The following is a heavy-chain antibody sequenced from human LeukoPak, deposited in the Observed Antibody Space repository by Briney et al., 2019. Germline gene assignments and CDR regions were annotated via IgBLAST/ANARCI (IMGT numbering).Heavy chain of an antibody. V-gene: IGHV5-10-1*01. CDR3: ARGGWLDDY. CDR1: GYIFTNYW. Sequence: PGESLKITCYGSGYIFTNYWISWVRQMPGKGLEWMGRINPSNSYSQYNPSFQGHVTFSVDKSIATVYLQWTTLRASDTAIYYSARGGWLDDYWGQGTLVTVSS. CDR2: INPSNSYS. J-gene: IGHJ4*02. D-gene: IGHD6-19*01.